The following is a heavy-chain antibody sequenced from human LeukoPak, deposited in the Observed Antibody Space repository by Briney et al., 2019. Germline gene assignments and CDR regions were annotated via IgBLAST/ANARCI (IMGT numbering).Heavy chain of an antibody. V-gene: IGHV3-66*02. J-gene: IGHJ4*02. Sequence: GGSLRLSCAASGFTVSSNYMSWARQAPGKGLEWVSVIYSGGSTCYADSVKGRFTISRDNSKNTLYLQMNSLRAEDTAVYYCARENGDYELGYFDYWGQGTLVTVSS. CDR3: ARENGDYELGYFDY. CDR2: IYSGGST. D-gene: IGHD4-17*01. CDR1: GFTVSSNY.